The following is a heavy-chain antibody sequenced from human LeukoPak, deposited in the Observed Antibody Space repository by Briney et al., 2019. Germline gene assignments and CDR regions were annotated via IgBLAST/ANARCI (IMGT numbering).Heavy chain of an antibody. D-gene: IGHD5-12*01. CDR1: GFTFSNAW. V-gene: IGHV3-15*01. J-gene: IGHJ4*02. CDR2: IKSKTDGGTT. CDR3: TTEIVATSYFDY. Sequence: GGSLRLSCAASGFTFSNAWMSWVRQAPGKGLEWVGCIKSKTDGGTTDYAAPVKGRFTISRDDSKNTLYLQMNSLKTEDTAVYYCTTEIVATSYFDYWGQGTLVAVSS.